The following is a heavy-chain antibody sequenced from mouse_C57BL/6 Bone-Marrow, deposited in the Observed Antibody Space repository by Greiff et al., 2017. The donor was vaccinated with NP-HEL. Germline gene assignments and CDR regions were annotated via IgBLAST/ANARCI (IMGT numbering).Heavy chain of an antibody. V-gene: IGHV5-4*03. CDR2: ISDGGSYT. J-gene: IGHJ3*01. Sequence: EVKLVESGEGLVKPGGSLKLSCAASGFTFSSYAMSWVRQTPEKRLEWVATISDGGSYTYYPDNVKGRFTISRDNAKNNLYLQMSHLKSEDTAMYYCASGPAWFAYWGQGTLVTVSA. CDR3: ASGPAWFAY. CDR1: GFTFSSYA.